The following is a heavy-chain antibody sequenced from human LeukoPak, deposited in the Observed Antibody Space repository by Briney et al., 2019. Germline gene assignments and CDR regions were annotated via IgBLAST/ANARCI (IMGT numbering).Heavy chain of an antibody. CDR2: ISANNNNT. CDR3: ARALYHTFDY. V-gene: IGHV1-18*01. CDR1: GYSFTTYG. D-gene: IGHD2-2*01. J-gene: IGHJ4*02. Sequence: GASVTVSCKASGYSFTTYGISWVRQAPGQGVEWMGWISANNNNTDNVQKLQGRVTMTTDTSTSTAYMELRSLRSDDTAVYYCARALYHTFDYWGQGTLVTVSS.